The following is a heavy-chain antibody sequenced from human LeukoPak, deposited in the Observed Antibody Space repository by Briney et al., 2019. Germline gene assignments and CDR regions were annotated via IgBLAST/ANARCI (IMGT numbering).Heavy chain of an antibody. CDR2: IKSDGSSI. CDR1: GFTFRSYW. CDR3: ARGDPTVTTTGSGGLDI. V-gene: IGHV3-74*01. Sequence: GGSLRLSCAASGFTFRSYWMHWVRLPPGKGLVWVSRIKSDGSSISYADFVKGRFTISRDNAKNTLYLQMNSLRAEDTAVYYCARGDPTVTTTGSGGLDIWGQGTMVTVSS. D-gene: IGHD4-17*01. J-gene: IGHJ3*02.